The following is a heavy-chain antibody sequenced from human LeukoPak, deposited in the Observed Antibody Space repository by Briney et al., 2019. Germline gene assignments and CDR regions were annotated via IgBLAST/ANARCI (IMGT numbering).Heavy chain of an antibody. CDR2: IYYSGST. D-gene: IGHD1-26*01. CDR1: GGSISSSSYY. CDR3: ARVGRVVGATTPFDY. Sequence: SETLSLTCTVSGGSISSSSYYWGWIRQPPGKGLEWIGSIYYSGSTYYNPSLKSRVTISVDTSKNQFSLKLSSVTAADTAVYYCARVGRVVGATTPFDYWGQGTLVTVSS. V-gene: IGHV4-39*01. J-gene: IGHJ4*02.